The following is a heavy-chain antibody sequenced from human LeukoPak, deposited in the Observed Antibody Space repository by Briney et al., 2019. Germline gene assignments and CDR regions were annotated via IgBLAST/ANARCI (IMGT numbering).Heavy chain of an antibody. CDR2: IYHSGSP. Sequence: PSETLSLTCTVSGYSISSGYYWGWIRQPPGKGLEWIGSIYHSGSPYYNPSLKSRVTISVDTSKNQFSLKLSSVTAADTAVYYCARDGGLLYYDFWSGYTFDYWGQGTLVTVSS. V-gene: IGHV4-38-2*02. CDR1: GYSISSGYY. D-gene: IGHD3-3*01. CDR3: ARDGGLLYYDFWSGYTFDY. J-gene: IGHJ4*02.